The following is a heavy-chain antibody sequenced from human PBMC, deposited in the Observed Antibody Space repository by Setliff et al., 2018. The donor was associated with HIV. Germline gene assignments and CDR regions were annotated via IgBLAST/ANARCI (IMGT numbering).Heavy chain of an antibody. Sequence: SETLSLTCAVYGGSLSGYPWSWIRQSPEKGLEWIGEINHSGSTNYNPSLKSRVTMSVDTSKNQFSLKLSSVTAADTAVYYCARGGGYDRSGYYPFDYWGQGTPVTVS. CDR3: ARGGGYDRSGYYPFDY. J-gene: IGHJ4*02. V-gene: IGHV4-34*01. D-gene: IGHD3-22*01. CDR2: INHSGST. CDR1: GGSLSGYP.